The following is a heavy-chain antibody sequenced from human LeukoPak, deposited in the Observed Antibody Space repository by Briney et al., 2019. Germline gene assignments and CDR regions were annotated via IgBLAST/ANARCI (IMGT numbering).Heavy chain of an antibody. Sequence: GGSLRLSCAASGFTFSSYGMHWVRQAPGKGLEWVAVISYDGSNKYYADSVKGRFTISRDNSKNTLYLQMNSLRAEDTAVYYCARTRSGYEEAYYYYYMDVWGKGTTVTVSS. V-gene: IGHV3-33*05. CDR1: GFTFSSYG. CDR3: ARTRSGYEEAYYYYYMDV. D-gene: IGHD5-12*01. J-gene: IGHJ6*03. CDR2: ISYDGSNK.